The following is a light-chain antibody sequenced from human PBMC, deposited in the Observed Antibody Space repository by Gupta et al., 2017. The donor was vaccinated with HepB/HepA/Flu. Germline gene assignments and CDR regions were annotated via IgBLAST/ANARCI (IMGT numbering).Light chain of an antibody. V-gene: IGLV1-51*02. CDR2: ENN. J-gene: IGLJ2*01. Sequence: QSVLTQPPSVSAAPGQKVTISCSGSTSNIGSNFVSGYQHVPGTAPNLLIYENNKRPSGIPERFSGSKSGTSATMGITRLQTGDAADYYCGSMDSSPNVEVFGGGTKLTV. CDR1: TSNIGSNF. CDR3: GSMDSSPNVEV.